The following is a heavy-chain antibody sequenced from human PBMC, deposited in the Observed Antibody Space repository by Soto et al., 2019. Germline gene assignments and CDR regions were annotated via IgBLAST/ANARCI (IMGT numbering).Heavy chain of an antibody. D-gene: IGHD2-2*01. V-gene: IGHV3-21*01. CDR1: GLPFSSYS. J-gene: IGHJ6*03. CDR2: TSSSSSYI. Sequence: PGGSPRLSCAASGLPFSSYSMNWVRQDPGKGLEWVSSTSSSSSYIYYADSVKGRFTISRDNAKNSLYLQMNSLRAEDTAVYYCARVAGTYCSSTSCPRLYYMDVWGKGTTVTVSS. CDR3: ARVAGTYCSSTSCPRLYYMDV.